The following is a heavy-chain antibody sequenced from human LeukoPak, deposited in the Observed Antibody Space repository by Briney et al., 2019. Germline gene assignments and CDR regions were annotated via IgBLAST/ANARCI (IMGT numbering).Heavy chain of an antibody. Sequence: PGGSLRLSCAASGFTFSSYGMHWVRQAPGKGLEWVAVISYDGSNKYYADSVKGRFTISRDNSKNTLYLQMNSLRAEDTAVYYCAKAPDRLRGADAFDIWGQGTMVTVSS. V-gene: IGHV3-30*18. J-gene: IGHJ3*02. CDR2: ISYDGSNK. D-gene: IGHD1-14*01. CDR3: AKAPDRLRGADAFDI. CDR1: GFTFSSYG.